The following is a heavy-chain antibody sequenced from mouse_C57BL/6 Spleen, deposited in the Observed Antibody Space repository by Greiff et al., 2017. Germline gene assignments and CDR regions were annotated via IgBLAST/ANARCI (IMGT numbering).Heavy chain of an antibody. Sequence: EVQLQESGPELVKPGASVKIPCKASGYTFTDYNMDWVKQSHGKSLEWIGDINPNNGGTIYNQKFKGKATLTVDKSSSTAYMELRSLTSEDTAVYYCARCCITTVVEGYFDVWGTGTTVTVSS. CDR1: GYTFTDYN. CDR3: ARCCITTVVEGYFDV. V-gene: IGHV1-18*01. D-gene: IGHD1-1*01. CDR2: INPNNGGT. J-gene: IGHJ1*03.